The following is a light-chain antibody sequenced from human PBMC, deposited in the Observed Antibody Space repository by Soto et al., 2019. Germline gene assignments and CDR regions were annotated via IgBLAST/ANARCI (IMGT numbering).Light chain of an antibody. CDR2: EVS. J-gene: IGLJ2*01. Sequence: QSALTQPASVSGSPGQSITISCTGTSSDVGAYGYVSWYQQHPGKAPKLLIYEVSYRPSGVSNRFSGSKSGNAASLTISGLQAEDEADYYCSSYTTGSTVVFGGGTKLTVL. CDR1: SSDVGAYGY. V-gene: IGLV2-14*01. CDR3: SSYTTGSTVV.